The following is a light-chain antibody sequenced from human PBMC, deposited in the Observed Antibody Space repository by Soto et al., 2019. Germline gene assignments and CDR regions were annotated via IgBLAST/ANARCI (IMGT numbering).Light chain of an antibody. V-gene: IGKV3-15*01. CDR3: QQYNNLPLT. J-gene: IGKJ4*02. CDR1: QSVSSN. Sequence: EIVMTQSPATLSVSPGERATLSCRASQSVSSNLDWYQQKPSQAPRHLNYGASTRATGITTRFSGSGSGTELPRTISSQRSEDFTVYYCQQYNNLPLTFGGGNKVEIK. CDR2: GAS.